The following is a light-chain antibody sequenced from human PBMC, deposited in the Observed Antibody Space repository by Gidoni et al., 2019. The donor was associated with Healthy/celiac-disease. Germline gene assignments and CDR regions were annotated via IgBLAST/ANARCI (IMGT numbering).Light chain of an antibody. V-gene: IGLV1-51*01. Sequence: TGPPSVSAAPGQKVTISCSGSSSNIGNNYVSWYQQLPGTAPKLLIYDNNKRPSGIPDRFSGSKSGTSATLGITGLQTGDEADYYCGTWDSSLSAGVFGGGTKLTVL. J-gene: IGLJ3*02. CDR2: DNN. CDR3: GTWDSSLSAGV. CDR1: SSNIGNNY.